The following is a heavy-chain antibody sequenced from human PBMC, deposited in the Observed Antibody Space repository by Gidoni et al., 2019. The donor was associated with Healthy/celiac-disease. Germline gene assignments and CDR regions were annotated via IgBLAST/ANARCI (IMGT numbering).Heavy chain of an antibody. D-gene: IGHD2-21*02. Sequence: QVQLQESGPGLVKPSQTLSLTCTVSGGSLSRGGYYWSWIRQHPGKGLEWIGYIYYSGSTYYNPSLKSRVTISVDTSKNQFSLKLSSVTAADTAVYYCARNVVVTASNWFDPWGQGTLVTVSS. CDR2: IYYSGST. CDR1: GGSLSRGGYY. V-gene: IGHV4-31*03. J-gene: IGHJ5*02. CDR3: ARNVVVTASNWFDP.